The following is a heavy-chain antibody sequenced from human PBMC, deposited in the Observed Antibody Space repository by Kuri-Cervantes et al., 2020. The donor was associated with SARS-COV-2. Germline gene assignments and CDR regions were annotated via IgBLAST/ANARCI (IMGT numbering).Heavy chain of an antibody. Sequence: ASVKVSCKVSGYTFTGYYMHWVRQAPGQGLEWMGWINPNSGGTNYAQKFQGRVTMTGDTSISTAYMELSRLRSDDTAVYYCARGGRRYSSSQNKHNWFDPWGQGTLVTVSS. CDR1: GYTFTGYY. J-gene: IGHJ5*02. CDR2: INPNSGGT. D-gene: IGHD6-6*01. CDR3: ARGGRRYSSSQNKHNWFDP. V-gene: IGHV1-2*02.